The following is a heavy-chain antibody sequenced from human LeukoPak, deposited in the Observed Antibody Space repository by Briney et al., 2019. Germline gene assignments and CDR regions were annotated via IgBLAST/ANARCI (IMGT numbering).Heavy chain of an antibody. CDR2: TNHSGST. Sequence: SETLSLTCAVYGGSFSGYYWSWIRQPPGKGLEWIGETNHSGSTNYNPSPKSRVTISVDTSKNQFSLKLSSVTAADTAVYYCARGEAQYYYDSSGYHWFDPWGQGTLVTVSS. J-gene: IGHJ5*02. CDR1: GGSFSGYY. CDR3: ARGEAQYYYDSSGYHWFDP. D-gene: IGHD3-22*01. V-gene: IGHV4-34*01.